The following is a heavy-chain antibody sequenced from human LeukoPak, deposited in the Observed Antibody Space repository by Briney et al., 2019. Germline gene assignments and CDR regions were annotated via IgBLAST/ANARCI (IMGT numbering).Heavy chain of an antibody. CDR3: ANSYYNFWSGFAN. Sequence: GGSLRLSCAASGLTFSTQAMSWVRQAPGKGLEWVSSISDSSSGIYYADSVKGRFTISRDNSKSTLFLDMNSLRVKDTAIYYCANSYYNFWSGFANWGQGTLVSVSS. V-gene: IGHV3-23*01. D-gene: IGHD3-3*01. J-gene: IGHJ4*02. CDR2: ISDSSSGI. CDR1: GLTFSTQA.